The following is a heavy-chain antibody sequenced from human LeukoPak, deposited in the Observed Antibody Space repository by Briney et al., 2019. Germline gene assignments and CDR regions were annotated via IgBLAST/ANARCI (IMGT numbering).Heavy chain of an antibody. Sequence: PGGSLRLSCAASGFSFSIYNMNWVRQAPGKGLEWVSSITTSSTYIYYADSVKGRFTISRDNAKNSLFLQMNSLRAEDTAVYYCARVLRDYYFDYWGQGTLVTVSS. CDR1: GFSFSIYN. CDR3: ARVLRDYYFDY. V-gene: IGHV3-21*01. CDR2: ITTSSTYI. J-gene: IGHJ4*02. D-gene: IGHD3-9*01.